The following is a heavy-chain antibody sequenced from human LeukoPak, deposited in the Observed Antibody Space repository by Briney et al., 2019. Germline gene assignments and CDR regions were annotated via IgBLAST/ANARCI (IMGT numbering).Heavy chain of an antibody. Sequence: GGSLRHICAASSCTIISNYLIGVGQPLAEELEWCTGIYCAGSSYYTDYVKFRFTISIDDSKNTLYLHLKSLSAEASAVYYCSKDLKAAGGGFDPWGQGTVVSDCS. V-gene: IGHV3-53*01. CDR3: SKDLKAAGGGFDP. CDR2: IYCAGSS. J-gene: IGHJ5*02. CDR1: SCTIISNY. D-gene: IGHD6-13*01.